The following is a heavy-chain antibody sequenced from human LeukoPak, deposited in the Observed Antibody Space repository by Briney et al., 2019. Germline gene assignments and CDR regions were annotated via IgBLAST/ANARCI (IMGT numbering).Heavy chain of an antibody. D-gene: IGHD6-6*01. V-gene: IGHV3-66*01. CDR3: ARGSHKGF. CDR2: LYSGGSA. Sequence: GGSLRLSCAASGFTVSTNYMSWVRQAPGKGLEWVSVLYSGGSAYYADSVRGRFTISRDNSRNTLYLQMNSLRVEDTAVYYCARGSHKGFWGQGTLVTVSS. CDR1: GFTVSTNY. J-gene: IGHJ4*02.